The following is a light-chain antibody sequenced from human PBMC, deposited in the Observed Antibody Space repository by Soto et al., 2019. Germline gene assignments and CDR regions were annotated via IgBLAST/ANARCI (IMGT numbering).Light chain of an antibody. J-gene: IGKJ1*01. CDR3: QQYNSYPWT. CDR1: QSISSW. Sequence: DIQMTQSPSTLSASVGDRVTITCRASQSISSWLAWYQQKPGKAPKSLIYKASSLESGVPSRFSGSGSGTEFTLTISCLQPDDFATYYCQQYNSYPWTFDQGTKVEIK. CDR2: KAS. V-gene: IGKV1-5*03.